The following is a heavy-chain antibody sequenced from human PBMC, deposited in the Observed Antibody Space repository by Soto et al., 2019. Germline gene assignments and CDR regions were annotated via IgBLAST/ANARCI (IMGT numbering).Heavy chain of an antibody. CDR1: GFNFGNYA. J-gene: IGHJ4*02. CDR3: TRLVCGTDCSPYHFDY. Sequence: PGGSLRLSCTGSGFNFGNYALSWVRQAPGKGPEWVGFIRNKGYSGTTEYAASVKGRFTISRDDSKSIAYLQMNSLQAEDTAVYYCTRLVCGTDCSPYHFDYWGQGTLVTVYS. D-gene: IGHD2-21*02. CDR2: IRNKGYSGTT. V-gene: IGHV3-49*04.